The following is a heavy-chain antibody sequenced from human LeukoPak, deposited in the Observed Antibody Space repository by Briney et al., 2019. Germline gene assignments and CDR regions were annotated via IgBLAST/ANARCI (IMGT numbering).Heavy chain of an antibody. CDR2: IKLDGSDK. CDR1: GFTFSSYW. J-gene: IGHJ4*02. D-gene: IGHD1-26*01. Sequence: PGGSLRLSCAASGFTFSSYWMTWVRQAPGKGLEWVASIKLDGSDKYYVDSVRGRFTISRDNAKNSLYLQMSSLRAEDTAVYYCARGSGELLPIGDYWGQGTLVTVSS. V-gene: IGHV3-7*01. CDR3: ARGSGELLPIGDY.